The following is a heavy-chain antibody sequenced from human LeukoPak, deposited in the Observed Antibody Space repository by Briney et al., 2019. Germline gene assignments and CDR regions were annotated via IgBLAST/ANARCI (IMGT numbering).Heavy chain of an antibody. D-gene: IGHD4-11*01. CDR3: ATYSILNAREFRY. CDR2: IGTAGDS. CDR1: GFTFSSYD. Sequence: GSLRLSCAASGFTFSSYDMHWVRQATGKGLEWVASIGTAGDSYYAGSVKGRFTISRDNAKNSVYLQMNSLGADDTAVYYCATYSILNAREFRYWGQGTLVTVTS. J-gene: IGHJ1*01. V-gene: IGHV3-13*01.